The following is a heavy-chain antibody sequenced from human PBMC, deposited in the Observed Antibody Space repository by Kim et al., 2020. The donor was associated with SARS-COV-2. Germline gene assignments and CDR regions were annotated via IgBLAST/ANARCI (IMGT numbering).Heavy chain of an antibody. V-gene: IGHV3-23*01. Sequence: GGSLRLSCAASGFTFSSYDMSWVRQAPGKGLEWVSAISSSGGTTYHADSVKGRFTISRDNSKNTLSLQMSSLRAEDTAVYYCAKRLSYYYDYWGQGTLVT. CDR1: GFTFSSYD. CDR2: ISSSGGTT. J-gene: IGHJ4*02. CDR3: AKRLSYYYDY.